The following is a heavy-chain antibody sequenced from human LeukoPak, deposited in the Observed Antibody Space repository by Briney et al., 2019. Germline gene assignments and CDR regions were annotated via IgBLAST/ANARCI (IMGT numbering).Heavy chain of an antibody. CDR2: IGGDGGST. V-gene: IGHV3-23*01. CDR1: GFTLSSYA. D-gene: IGHD3-10*01. CDR3: ARHYSYGSGKYFDY. J-gene: IGHJ4*02. Sequence: GGSLRHSCVASGFTLSSYAMSRVRQAPGTGREWVSAIGGDGGSTYYADSVKGPSTISRDNSQNTLNLQMNSLRAEDTAVYYCARHYSYGSGKYFDYWGQGTLVTVSS.